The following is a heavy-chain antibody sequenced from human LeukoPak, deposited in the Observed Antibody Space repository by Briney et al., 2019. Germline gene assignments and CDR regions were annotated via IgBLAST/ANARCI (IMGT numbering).Heavy chain of an antibody. CDR2: ISYDGSNK. J-gene: IGHJ5*02. CDR3: ARQKGILWFGSHGWFDP. V-gene: IGHV3-30*04. CDR1: GFTFSSYS. D-gene: IGHD3-10*01. Sequence: GGSLRLSCAASGFTFSSYSMHWVRQAPGKGLEWVAVISYDGSNKFYADSVKGRFTISRDNSKNTLSLQMNSLRAEDTAVYYCARQKGILWFGSHGWFDPWGQGTLVTVSS.